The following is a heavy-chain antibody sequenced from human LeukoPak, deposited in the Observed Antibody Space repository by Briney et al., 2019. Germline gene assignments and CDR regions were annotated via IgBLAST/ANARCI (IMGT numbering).Heavy chain of an antibody. CDR2: IKQDGDQK. Sequence: PGGSLRLSCVASGFTFSRYWMSWVRQAPGKGLEWVANIKQDGDQKHYVDSVRGRFIISRDNAKNSLHLQMNSLRAEDTAVYYWARFAKGYGSGDIDYWGQGTLVTVSS. D-gene: IGHD3-10*01. V-gene: IGHV3-7*01. CDR1: GFTFSRYW. CDR3: ARFAKGYGSGDIDY. J-gene: IGHJ4*02.